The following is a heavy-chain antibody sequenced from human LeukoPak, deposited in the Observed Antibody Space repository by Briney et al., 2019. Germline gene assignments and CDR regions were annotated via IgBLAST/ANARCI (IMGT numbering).Heavy chain of an antibody. D-gene: IGHD5-24*01. J-gene: IGHJ3*02. CDR2: IWYDGSNK. CDR1: GFTFSSYG. V-gene: IGHV3-33*01. CDR3: ARDSAVEMATKAAFDI. Sequence: GGSPRLSCAASGFTFSSYGMHWVRQAPGKGLEWVAVIWYDGSNKYYADSVKGRFTISRDNSKNTLYLQMNSLRAEDTAVYYCARDSAVEMATKAAFDIWGQGTMVTVSS.